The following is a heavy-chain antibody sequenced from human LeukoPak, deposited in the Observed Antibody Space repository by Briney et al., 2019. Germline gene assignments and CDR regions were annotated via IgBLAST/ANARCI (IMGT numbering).Heavy chain of an antibody. D-gene: IGHD6-19*01. CDR3: ARLRHSGGWQDWYFDL. Sequence: SETLSLTCTVSGGSISSSSYYWGWIRQPPWKGLEWIGSIYYSGSTYYNPSLKSRVTISVDTSKNQFSLKLSSVTAADTAVYYCARLRHSGGWQDWYFDLWGRGTLVTVS. J-gene: IGHJ2*01. CDR2: IYYSGST. V-gene: IGHV4-39*01. CDR1: GGSISSSSYY.